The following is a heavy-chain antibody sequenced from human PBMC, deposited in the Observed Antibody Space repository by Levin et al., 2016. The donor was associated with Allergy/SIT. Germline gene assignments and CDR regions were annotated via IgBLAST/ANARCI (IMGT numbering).Heavy chain of an antibody. J-gene: IGHJ4*02. CDR2: ISGSGGST. V-gene: IGHV3-23*01. D-gene: IGHD2-2*01. Sequence: GESLKISCAASGFTFSSYAMSWVRQAPGKGLEWVSAISGSGGSTYYADSVKGRFTISRDNSKNTLYLQMNSLRAEDTAVYYCAKPAGRQLRKYYFDYWGQGTLVTVSS. CDR1: GFTFSSYA. CDR3: AKPAGRQLRKYYFDY.